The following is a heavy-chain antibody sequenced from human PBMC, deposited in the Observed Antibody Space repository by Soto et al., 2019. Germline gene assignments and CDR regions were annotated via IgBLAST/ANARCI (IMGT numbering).Heavy chain of an antibody. CDR1: GFTVSSKY. CDR2: IQSGGPT. V-gene: IGHV3-66*01. D-gene: IGHD2-15*01. Sequence: EVQLVESGGGLVQPGGSLRLSCAASGFTVSSKYMSWVRQAPGKGLEWVSLIQSGGPTYYADSVKGRFTISRDTSENTVHLQMDRLRAADTSVYYCARDDVLCDGGRCYGVPLDVWGIGTTVTVSS. CDR3: ARDDVLCDGGRCYGVPLDV. J-gene: IGHJ6*04.